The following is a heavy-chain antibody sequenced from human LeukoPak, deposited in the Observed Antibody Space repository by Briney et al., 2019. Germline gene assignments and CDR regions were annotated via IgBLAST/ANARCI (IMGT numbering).Heavy chain of an antibody. CDR3: ASNYDFWSGYPT. CDR1: GGTFSSYT. D-gene: IGHD3-3*01. V-gene: IGHV1-69*02. CDR2: IIPILGIA. J-gene: IGHJ5*02. Sequence: ASVKVSCKASGGTFSSYTISWVRQAPGQGLEWMGRIIPILGIANYAQKFQGRVTITADKSTSTAYMELSSLRSEDTAVYYCASNYDFWSGYPTWGQGTLVTVSS.